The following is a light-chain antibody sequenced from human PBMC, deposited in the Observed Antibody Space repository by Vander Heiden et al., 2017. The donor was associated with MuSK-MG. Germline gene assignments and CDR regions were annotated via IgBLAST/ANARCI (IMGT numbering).Light chain of an antibody. J-gene: IGKJ4*02. Sequence: IQMAQSRSCVPAALGDRVKMNGRASQALTGWLAWYQVKPGKAPKVLIYATSTLESGVPSRFSGSGSGTEFTLAISSLQPEDFATYYCQQYKTFPLTFGGGTMVEIK. CDR3: QQYKTFPLT. V-gene: IGKV1-12*01. CDR1: QALTGW. CDR2: ATS.